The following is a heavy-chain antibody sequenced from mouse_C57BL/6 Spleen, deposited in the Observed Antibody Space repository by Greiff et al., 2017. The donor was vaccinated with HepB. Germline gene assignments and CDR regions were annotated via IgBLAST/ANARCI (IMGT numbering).Heavy chain of an antibody. CDR2: IYPGGGYT. CDR1: GYTFTNYW. Sequence: QVQLQQSGAELVRPGTSVKMSCKASGYTFTNYWIGWAKQRPGHGLEWIGDIYPGGGYTNYNEKFKGKATLTADKSSSTAYMQFSSLTSEDSAIYYCARGSYGNPFAYWGQGTLVTVSA. D-gene: IGHD2-1*01. V-gene: IGHV1-63*01. J-gene: IGHJ3*01. CDR3: ARGSYGNPFAY.